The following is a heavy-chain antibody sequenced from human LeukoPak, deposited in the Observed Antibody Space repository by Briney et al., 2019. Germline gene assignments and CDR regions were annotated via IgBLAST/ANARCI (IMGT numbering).Heavy chain of an antibody. J-gene: IGHJ4*02. CDR1: GYSFTIYA. CDR2: INTNTGNP. Sequence: ASVKVSCKASGYSFTIYAMNWVRQGPGQGLVWMGWINTNTGNPTNAQGFTGRFVFSLDTSVSTAYLQISSLKAEDTAVYYCARDQSLGGGQFDYWGQGTLVTVSS. D-gene: IGHD2-15*01. CDR3: ARDQSLGGGQFDY. V-gene: IGHV7-4-1*02.